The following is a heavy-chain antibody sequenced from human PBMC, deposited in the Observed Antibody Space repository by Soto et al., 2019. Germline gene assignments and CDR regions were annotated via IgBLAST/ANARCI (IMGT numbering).Heavy chain of an antibody. D-gene: IGHD3-10*01. CDR3: AGDAPPRSGIYYGMDV. CDR1: GNNFNNYF. V-gene: IGHV1-69*17. J-gene: IGHJ6*02. CDR2: INPMLRIT. Sequence: QVQLVQSGAEVKKPGSSVKVSCKASGNNFNNYFINWVRQVPGQGLEWMGGINPMLRITQYGQQFQGRITVTADRSTGTSYMELSCLESEDTAVYYCAGDAPPRSGIYYGMDVWGQGTTITVSS.